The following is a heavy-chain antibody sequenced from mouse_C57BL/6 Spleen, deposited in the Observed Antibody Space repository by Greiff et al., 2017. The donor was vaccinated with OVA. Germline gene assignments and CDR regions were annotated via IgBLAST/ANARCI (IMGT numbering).Heavy chain of an antibody. Sequence: VQLQQSGPGLVAPSQSLSITCTVSGFSLTSYGVDWVRQSPGKGLEWLGVIWGVGSTNYNSALKSRLSISKDNSKSQVFLKMNSLQTDDTAMYYCARNYDYDEGGYYAMDYWGQGTSVTVSS. V-gene: IGHV2-6*01. D-gene: IGHD2-4*01. CDR1: GFSLTSYG. CDR2: IWGVGST. CDR3: ARNYDYDEGGYYAMDY. J-gene: IGHJ4*01.